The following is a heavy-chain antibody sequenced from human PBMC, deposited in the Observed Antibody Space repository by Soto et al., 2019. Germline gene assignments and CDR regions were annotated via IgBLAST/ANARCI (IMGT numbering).Heavy chain of an antibody. J-gene: IGHJ6*02. CDR1: SGPDRSHN. Sequence: QVQLQQSGPRLVKPSETLSLTCTVSSGPDRSHNWGWIRQPPGRGLEWIGYVYYTGDTAYNPSLTGRVTLXAXTXXNEISLTLTSVPAADTAVYYCVRQGIDYLHGLVDVWGQGTTVSVSS. D-gene: IGHD4-17*01. CDR3: VRQGIDYLHGLVDV. V-gene: IGHV4-59*08. CDR2: VYYTGDT.